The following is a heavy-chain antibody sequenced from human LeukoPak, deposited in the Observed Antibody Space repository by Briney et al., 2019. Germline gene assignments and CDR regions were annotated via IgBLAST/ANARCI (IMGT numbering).Heavy chain of an antibody. CDR3: AKVANYYYGSKTYYFFEH. CDR2: IKQDGTEK. D-gene: IGHD3-10*01. J-gene: IGHJ4*02. CDR1: GFTFTTYW. Sequence: GGSLRLSCAASGFTFTTYWMSWVRQAPGKGLEWVANIKQDGTEKYYVDSVKGRLTISRDNAKNSLYLQMNSLRVEDTAVYYCAKVANYYYGSKTYYFFEHWGQGTPVTASS. V-gene: IGHV3-7*01.